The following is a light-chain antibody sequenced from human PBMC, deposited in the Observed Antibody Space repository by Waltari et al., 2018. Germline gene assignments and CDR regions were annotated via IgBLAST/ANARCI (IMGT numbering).Light chain of an antibody. J-gene: IGKJ5*01. CDR2: DAS. Sequence: EIVMTQSPATLSVSPGDRATLSCRASQSVSSNLAWYQQKPGQAPRLLIYDASTGATGIPARFSGSGSGTEFTLTISSLQSEDFAVYYCQQYNNWPPAITFGQGTRLEIK. V-gene: IGKV3-15*01. CDR3: QQYNNWPPAIT. CDR1: QSVSSN.